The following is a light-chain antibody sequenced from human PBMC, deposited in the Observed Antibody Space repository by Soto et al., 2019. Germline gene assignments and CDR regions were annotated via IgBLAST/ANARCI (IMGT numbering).Light chain of an antibody. CDR2: TTS. J-gene: IGKJ1*01. V-gene: IGKV1-5*03. CDR1: QSIRSW. CDR3: QQYTSSPWT. Sequence: DIQMTQSPSTLSASVGDRVTITCRASQSIRSWLAWYQQKPGKAPKLLIYTTSTLQSGVPSRFSCSGSGTEFTLTVSSLQPYDFATYDCQQYTSSPWTFGEGIRVDIK.